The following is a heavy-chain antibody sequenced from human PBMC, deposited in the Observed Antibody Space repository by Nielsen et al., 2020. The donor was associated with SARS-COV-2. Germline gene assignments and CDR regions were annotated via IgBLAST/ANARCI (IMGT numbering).Heavy chain of an antibody. CDR1: GGTFSSYA. CDR3: ARDRDWNYGGPNCFDP. D-gene: IGHD1-7*01. CDR2: LIPMFGTA. V-gene: IGHV1-69*13. J-gene: IGHJ5*02. Sequence: SVKVSCKASGGTFSSYAIIWVRQAPRQGLEWMGGLIPMFGTANYAQKFQGRVTITANESTSTAYMELSSLRSEDTAVYYCARDRDWNYGGPNCFDPWGQGTLVTVSS.